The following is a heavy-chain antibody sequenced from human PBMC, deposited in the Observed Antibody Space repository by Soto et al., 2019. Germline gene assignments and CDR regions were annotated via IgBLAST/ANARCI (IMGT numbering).Heavy chain of an antibody. CDR3: ARGRYCSSGSCASDY. CDR1: GYTFTSYN. Sequence: QVQLVQSGAEVKKPGASVKVSCKASGYTFTSYNINWVRQAPGQGLEWMGWISAYNGNTNYAQNLQGRVAMTTDSSTSTAYMELRSLSSDDTALYYCARGRYCSSGSCASDYWGQGTLVTVSS. J-gene: IGHJ4*02. D-gene: IGHD2-15*01. CDR2: ISAYNGNT. V-gene: IGHV1-18*01.